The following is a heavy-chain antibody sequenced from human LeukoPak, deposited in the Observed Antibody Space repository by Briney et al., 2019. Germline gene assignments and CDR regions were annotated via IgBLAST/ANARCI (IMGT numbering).Heavy chain of an antibody. J-gene: IGHJ4*02. Sequence: SETLSLTCAVYGGSFSGYYWSWIRQPPGKGLEWIGEINHSGSTNYNPSLKSRVTISVDTSKNQFSLKLSSVTAADTAVYYCARQPRVRLPSDYWGQGTLVTVSS. CDR1: GGSFSGYY. V-gene: IGHV4-34*01. D-gene: IGHD1-14*01. CDR3: ARQPRVRLPSDY. CDR2: INHSGST.